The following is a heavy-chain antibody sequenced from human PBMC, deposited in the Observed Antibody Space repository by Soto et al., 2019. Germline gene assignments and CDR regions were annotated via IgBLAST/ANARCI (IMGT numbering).Heavy chain of an antibody. V-gene: IGHV1-2*02. D-gene: IGHD2-21*02. CDR2: INPNSGGT. J-gene: IGHJ3*02. CDR3: ARMRAYCGGDCYSRDTNQRPGAFDI. Sequence: ASVKVSCKASGYTFTGYYMHWVRQAPGQGLEWMGWINPNSGGTNYAQKFQGRVTMTRDTSISTAYMELSRLRSDDTAVYYCARMRAYCGGDCYSRDTNQRPGAFDIWGQGTMVTVSS. CDR1: GYTFTGYY.